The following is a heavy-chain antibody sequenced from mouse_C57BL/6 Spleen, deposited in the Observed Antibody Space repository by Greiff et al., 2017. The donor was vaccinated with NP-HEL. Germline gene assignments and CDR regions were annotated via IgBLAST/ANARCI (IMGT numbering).Heavy chain of an antibody. V-gene: IGHV1-76*01. CDR3: ARWIYYYGSSYVEFDY. CDR2: IYPGSGNT. CDR1: GYTFTDYY. J-gene: IGHJ2*01. Sequence: QVQLKESGAELVRPGASVKLSCKASGYTFTDYYINWVKQRPGQGLEWIARIYPGSGNTYYNEKFKGKATLTAEKSSSTAYMQLSSLTSEDSAVYFCARWIYYYGSSYVEFDYWGQGTTLTVSS. D-gene: IGHD1-1*01.